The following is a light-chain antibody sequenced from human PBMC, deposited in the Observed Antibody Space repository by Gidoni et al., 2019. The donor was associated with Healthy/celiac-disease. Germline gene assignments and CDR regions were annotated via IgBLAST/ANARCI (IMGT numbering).Light chain of an antibody. CDR3: QQYNNWPPYT. V-gene: IGKV3-15*01. J-gene: IGKJ2*01. CDR2: GAS. Sequence: DIVMTQPPATLSVSPGERATLSCSASQSVSSNLAWYQQKPVQAPRPLIYGASTRATGIPARFSGSGSGTEFTLAISSLQSEDFAVYYCQQYNNWPPYTFGQGTKLEIK. CDR1: QSVSSN.